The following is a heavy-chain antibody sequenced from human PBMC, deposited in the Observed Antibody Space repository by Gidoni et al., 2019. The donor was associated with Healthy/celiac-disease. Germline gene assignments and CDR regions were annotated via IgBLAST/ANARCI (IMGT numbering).Heavy chain of an antibody. D-gene: IGHD3-3*01. Sequence: QVQLQQWGAGLLKPSETLSLTCAVYGGSFSGYYWSWIRQPPGKGLEWIGEINHSGSTNYNPSLKSRVTISVDTSKNQFSLKLSSVTAADTAVYYCARMVEGDRVTIFDYWGQGTLVTVSS. CDR1: GGSFSGYY. CDR2: INHSGST. CDR3: ARMVEGDRVTIFDY. V-gene: IGHV4-34*01. J-gene: IGHJ4*02.